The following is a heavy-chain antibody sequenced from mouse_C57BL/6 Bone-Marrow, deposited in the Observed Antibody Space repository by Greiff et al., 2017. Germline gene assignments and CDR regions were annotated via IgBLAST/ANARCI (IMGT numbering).Heavy chain of an antibody. Sequence: EVHLVESGEGLVKPGGSLKLSCAASGFTFSSYAMSWVRQTPEKRLEWVAYISSGGDYISYADTVKGRFTIARDNARNTLYLQMSSLKSEDTAMYYCTRDIPSICCTRDYWGQETSVTVSS. CDR2: ISSGGDYI. D-gene: IGHD1-3*01. CDR1: GFTFSSYA. V-gene: IGHV5-9-1*02. CDR3: TRDIPSICCTRDY. J-gene: IGHJ4*01.